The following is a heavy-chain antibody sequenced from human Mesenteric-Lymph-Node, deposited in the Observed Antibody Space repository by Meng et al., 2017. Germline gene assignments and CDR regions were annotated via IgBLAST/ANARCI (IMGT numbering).Heavy chain of an antibody. CDR3: ARDRTTGRYFDY. CDR1: GGSISSGDYY. CDR2: IYYSGST. V-gene: IGHV4-30-4*01. Sequence: QESGPGLLNHSQTLSLTCTAFGGSISSGDYYWSWIRQPPGKGLEWIGYIYYSGSTYYNPSLKSRVTISVDTSKNQFSLKLSSVTAADTAVYYCARDRTTGRYFDYWGQGTLVTVSS. D-gene: IGHD4-11*01. J-gene: IGHJ4*02.